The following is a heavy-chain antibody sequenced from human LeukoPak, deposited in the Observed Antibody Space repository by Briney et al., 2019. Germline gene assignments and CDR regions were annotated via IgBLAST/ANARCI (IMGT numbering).Heavy chain of an antibody. V-gene: IGHV3-33*01. D-gene: IGHD6-19*01. CDR2: LVYDARS. CDR3: ARDLSAAFDF. J-gene: IGHJ4*02. CDR1: GFPFSSYG. Sequence: GGSLRLSCAVSGFPFSSYGMHWVRQAPGKGLEWVARLVYDARSDYANSVKGRFSISRDDSKNTLFLDMSNLRVEDTALYYCARDLSAAFDFWGQGVLVTVSS.